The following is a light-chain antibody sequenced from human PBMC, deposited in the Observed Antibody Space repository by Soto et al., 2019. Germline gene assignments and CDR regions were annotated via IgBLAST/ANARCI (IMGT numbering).Light chain of an antibody. Sequence: EIVLTQSPATLSLAPGERATLSCRASQSVSSYLAWYQQKPGQAPRLLIYDASNRATGIPARFSGSGSGTDFTLSISRLGTEDLQDYYCQQHSNWPPYTFGQGTTLEIK. V-gene: IGKV3-11*01. CDR1: QSVSSY. CDR2: DAS. J-gene: IGKJ2*01. CDR3: QQHSNWPPYT.